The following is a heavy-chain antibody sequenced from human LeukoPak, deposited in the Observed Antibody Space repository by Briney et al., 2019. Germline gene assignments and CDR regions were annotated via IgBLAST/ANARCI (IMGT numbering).Heavy chain of an antibody. CDR1: GGTFSSYA. CDR3: ARAITMVRGTYYFDY. D-gene: IGHD3-10*01. V-gene: IGHV1-69*04. J-gene: IGHJ4*02. Sequence: SVKVSCTASGGTFSSYAISWVRQAPGQGLEWMGRIIPILGIANYAQKFQGRVTITADKSTSTAYMELSSLRSEDTAVYYCARAITMVRGTYYFDYWGQGTLVTVSS. CDR2: IIPILGIA.